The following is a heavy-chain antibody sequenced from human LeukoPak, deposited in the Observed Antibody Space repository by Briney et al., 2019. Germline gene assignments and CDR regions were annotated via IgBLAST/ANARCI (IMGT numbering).Heavy chain of an antibody. D-gene: IGHD6-19*01. CDR1: DGSISSSSYY. CDR3: ARDQGRWLVRTFDY. J-gene: IGHJ4*02. CDR2: IYYSGST. V-gene: IGHV4-39*07. Sequence: PSETLSLTCTVSDGSISSSSYYWGWIRQPPGKGLEWIGIIYYSGSTYYNPSLKSRVTISVDTSKNQFSLKLSSVTAADTAVYYCARDQGRWLVRTFDYWGQGTLVTVSS.